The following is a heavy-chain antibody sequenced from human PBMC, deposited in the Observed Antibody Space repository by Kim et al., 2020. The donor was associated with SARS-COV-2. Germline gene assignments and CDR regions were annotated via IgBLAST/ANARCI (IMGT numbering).Heavy chain of an antibody. CDR2: T. D-gene: IGHD3-22*01. J-gene: IGHJ4*02. V-gene: IGHV3-74*01. CDR3: ARGGSGYFGGY. Sequence: TKYADSVKGRFSISRDNAKNTLYLQMNDLRAEDTAVYYCARGGSGYFGGYWGQGTLVTVSS.